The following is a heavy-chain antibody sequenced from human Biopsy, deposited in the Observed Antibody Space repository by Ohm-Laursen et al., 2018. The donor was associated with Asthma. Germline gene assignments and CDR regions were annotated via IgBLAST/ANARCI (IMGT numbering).Heavy chain of an antibody. J-gene: IGHJ6*02. CDR1: SGSGGYMRSGNYY. Sequence: TLSLTCSLSSGSGGYMRSGNYYWGWIRQPPRKGLEWIGSIYYSGTTYYNPSLESRVTVSADTEKNQFSLKLTSVTAADTAVYYCVRGSSSWHHGPFHYYYGLDVWDQGTTATVSS. D-gene: IGHD6-13*01. CDR2: IYYSGTT. V-gene: IGHV4-39*01. CDR3: VRGSSSWHHGPFHYYYGLDV.